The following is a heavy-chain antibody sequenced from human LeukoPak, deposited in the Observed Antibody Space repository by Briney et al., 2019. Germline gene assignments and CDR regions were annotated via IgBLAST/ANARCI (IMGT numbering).Heavy chain of an antibody. CDR3: ARGPVDFWSGYSYYYYMDV. D-gene: IGHD3-3*01. Sequence: ASVKVSCKASGYTFTGYYMHWVRQAPGQGLEWMGWINPNSGGTNYAQKFQGRVTMTRDTSISTAYMELSRLRSDDTAVYYCARGPVDFWSGYSYYYYMDVWGKGTTVTVS. CDR2: INPNSGGT. CDR1: GYTFTGYY. J-gene: IGHJ6*03. V-gene: IGHV1-2*02.